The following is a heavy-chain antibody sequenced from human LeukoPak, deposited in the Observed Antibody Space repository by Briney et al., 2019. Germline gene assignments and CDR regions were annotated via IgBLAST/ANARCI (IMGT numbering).Heavy chain of an antibody. D-gene: IGHD2-2*03. Sequence: GGSLRLSCAASGFTFSSYAMSWVRQAPGKGLEWVSAISGSGGSTYYADSVKGRLTISRDNSKNMLYLQMNSLRAEDTAVYYCAKGGYCSSTSCHRAFDIWGQGTMVTVSS. CDR1: GFTFSSYA. CDR3: AKGGYCSSTSCHRAFDI. CDR2: ISGSGGST. V-gene: IGHV3-23*01. J-gene: IGHJ3*02.